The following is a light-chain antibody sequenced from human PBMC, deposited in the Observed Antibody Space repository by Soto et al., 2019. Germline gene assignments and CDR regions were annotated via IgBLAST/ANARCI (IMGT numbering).Light chain of an antibody. CDR3: QLAYSVPFT. CDR2: AAS. J-gene: IGKJ4*01. Sequence: DIQMTQSPSSVSASVGDRVTITCRASQGINSWLAWYQQKPGKAPKLLISAASSLQSGAPSRFSGSGSGTDFTLTISSLQPEDFATYYGQLAYSVPFTVGGGPKVEIK. CDR1: QGINSW. V-gene: IGKV1D-12*01.